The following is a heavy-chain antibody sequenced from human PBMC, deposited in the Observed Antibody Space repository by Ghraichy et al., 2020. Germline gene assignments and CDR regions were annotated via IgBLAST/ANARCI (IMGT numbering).Heavy chain of an antibody. CDR2: IYPGDSDT. V-gene: IGHV5-51*01. D-gene: IGHD3-22*01. CDR3: ARRRYYDSSGYPSDYGMDV. Sequence: GESLNISCKGSGYSFTSYWIGWVRQMPGKGLEWMGIIYPGDSDTRYSPSFQGQVTISADKSISTAYLQWSSLKSSDTAMYYCARRRYYDSSGYPSDYGMDVWGQGTTVTVSS. CDR1: GYSFTSYW. J-gene: IGHJ6*02.